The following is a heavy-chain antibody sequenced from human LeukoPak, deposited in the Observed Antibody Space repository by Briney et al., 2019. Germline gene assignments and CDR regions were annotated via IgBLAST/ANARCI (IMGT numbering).Heavy chain of an antibody. Sequence: SETLSLTCTVSGGSISSSSYYWGWIRQPPGKGLEWIGSIYYSGSTYYNPSLKSRVTISVDTSKNQFSLKLSSVTAADTAVYYCARVMPNSSGSTFDYWGQGTLVTVSS. V-gene: IGHV4-39*07. CDR2: IYYSGST. J-gene: IGHJ4*02. CDR3: ARVMPNSSGSTFDY. CDR1: GGSISSSSYY. D-gene: IGHD6-19*01.